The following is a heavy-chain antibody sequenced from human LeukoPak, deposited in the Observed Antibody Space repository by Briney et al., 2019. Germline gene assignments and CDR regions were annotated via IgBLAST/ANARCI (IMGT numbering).Heavy chain of an antibody. V-gene: IGHV3-11*04. CDR2: ISSSGSTM. D-gene: IGHD3-10*01. Sequence: GGSLRLSCAAAEFIFSDYYMSWIRQAAGKGLEWVSYISSSGSTMYYTDSVKGRFTISRDNAKNSLHLQVNSLRAEDTAVYYCVRERFHGSGAPKFDFWGQGTLVTVSS. CDR1: EFIFSDYY. CDR3: VRERFHGSGAPKFDF. J-gene: IGHJ4*02.